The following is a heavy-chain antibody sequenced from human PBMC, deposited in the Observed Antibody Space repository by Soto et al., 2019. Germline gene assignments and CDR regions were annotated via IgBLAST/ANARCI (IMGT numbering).Heavy chain of an antibody. Sequence: EVQLLESGGGLVQPGGSLRLSCAASGFTFSSYAMSWVRQAPGKGLEWVSGISGSGGSTYYADSVKGRFTISRDNSKNTVYLKKNSRGAGDTALYYWGKGGRGGGGGDFDYWGQGTLVTVSS. D-gene: IGHD3-10*01. V-gene: IGHV3-23*01. CDR2: ISGSGGST. CDR1: GFTFSSYA. J-gene: IGHJ4*02. CDR3: GKGGRGGGGGDFDY.